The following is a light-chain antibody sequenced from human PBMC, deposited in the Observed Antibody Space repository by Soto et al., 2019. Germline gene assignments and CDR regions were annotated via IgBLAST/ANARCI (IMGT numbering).Light chain of an antibody. CDR1: QSISTY. Sequence: QMTQSPSSLSASVGDRVTITCRASQSISTYLNWYQHKPGKAPKVLINGASRLHTGVPSRFSVSGDGTDFTLTISSLQPEDFATYFCQQKYRLPRTFGQGTKVEI. J-gene: IGKJ1*01. V-gene: IGKV1-39*01. CDR2: GAS. CDR3: QQKYRLPRT.